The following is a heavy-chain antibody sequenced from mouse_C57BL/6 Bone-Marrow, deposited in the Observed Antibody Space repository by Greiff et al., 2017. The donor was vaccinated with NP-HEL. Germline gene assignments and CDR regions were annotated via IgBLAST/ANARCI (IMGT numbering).Heavy chain of an antibody. CDR2: ISYDGSN. Sequence: ESGPGLVKPSQSLSLTCSVTGYSITSGYYWNWIRQFPGNNLEWMGYISYDGSNNYNPSLKNRISITRDTSKNQFFLKLNSVTTEDTATYYCAREGYYGKDYWGQGTSVTVSS. V-gene: IGHV3-6*01. CDR3: AREGYYGKDY. J-gene: IGHJ4*01. CDR1: GYSITSGYY.